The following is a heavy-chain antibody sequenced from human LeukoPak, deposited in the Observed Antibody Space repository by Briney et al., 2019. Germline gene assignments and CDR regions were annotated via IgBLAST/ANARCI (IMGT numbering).Heavy chain of an antibody. V-gene: IGHV4-59*08. J-gene: IGHJ5*02. D-gene: IGHD3-10*01. Sequence: PSETLSLTCCVSGVSISSYYWSWIRQPPGKGLEWIGHIYYSGSTNYNPSLKSRVTISVDTSKNQFSLKLSSVTAADTAVYYCARHESRYYYGPGEIWFDPWGQGTLVTVSS. CDR3: ARHESRYYYGPGEIWFDP. CDR1: GVSISSYY. CDR2: IYYSGST.